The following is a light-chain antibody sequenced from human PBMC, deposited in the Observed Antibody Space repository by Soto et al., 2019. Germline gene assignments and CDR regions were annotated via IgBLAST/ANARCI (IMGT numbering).Light chain of an antibody. V-gene: IGKV3-11*01. Sequence: EIVLTQSPATLALSPGERATLSCRASQSVSTYVGWYQQKPGQAPRLLIYDASNRATGIPAKFSGSGSGTDFTRTISSLEPEDFAVYYWQHRSTWPLTFGGGTKVEIK. CDR2: DAS. J-gene: IGKJ4*01. CDR3: QHRSTWPLT. CDR1: QSVSTY.